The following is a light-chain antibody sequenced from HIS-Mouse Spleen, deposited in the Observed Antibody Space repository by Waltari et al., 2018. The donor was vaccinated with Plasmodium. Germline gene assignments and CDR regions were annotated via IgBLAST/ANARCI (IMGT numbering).Light chain of an antibody. J-gene: IGKJ1*01. CDR3: QQYNNWPPTWT. Sequence: IVMPQSPATLSLSPGERATLSCRASQSVSSNLAWYQQKPGQAPRLLIYGASTRATGIPARFSGSGSGTEFTLTISSMQSEDFAVYYCQQYNNWPPTWTFGQGTKVEIK. V-gene: IGKV3-15*01. CDR2: GAS. CDR1: QSVSSN.